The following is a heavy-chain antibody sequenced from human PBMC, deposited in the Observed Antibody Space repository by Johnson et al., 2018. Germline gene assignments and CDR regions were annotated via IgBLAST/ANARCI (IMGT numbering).Heavy chain of an antibody. Sequence: EVQLVESGGGLVQPGRSLRLSCAASGFIFDDYDMQWVRQAPGKGLEWVSGISWNSCIIGYADSVKGRFTISKANAKNSLYLQMNNLRAEDPALYYCAKSLGYGSGSYHYAFDVWGQGTMVTVSS. CDR3: AKSLGYGSGSYHYAFDV. V-gene: IGHV3-9*01. CDR2: ISWNSCII. D-gene: IGHD3-10*01. J-gene: IGHJ3*01. CDR1: GFIFDDYD.